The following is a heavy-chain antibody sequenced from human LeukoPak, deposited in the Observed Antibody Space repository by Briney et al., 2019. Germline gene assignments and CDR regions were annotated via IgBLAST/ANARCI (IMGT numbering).Heavy chain of an antibody. J-gene: IGHJ6*03. CDR1: GGAFSSNT. Sequence: SVKVSCKASGGAFSSNTISWVRQADGQVIEWIGRTIPILGIAIYAKKFQGRVAIAANTSTSPAYMELSCQSFDDTAVYYCARGLSRTASKPYGSGSYRGYYYMDVWGKGTTVTVSS. D-gene: IGHD3-10*01. V-gene: IGHV1-69*02. CDR3: ARGLSRTASKPYGSGSYRGYYYMDV. CDR2: TIPILGIA.